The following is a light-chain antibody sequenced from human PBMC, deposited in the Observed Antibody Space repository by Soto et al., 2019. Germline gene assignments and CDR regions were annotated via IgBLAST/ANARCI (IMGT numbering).Light chain of an antibody. V-gene: IGKV3D-20*02. CDR3: QQRSNWPPEIT. CDR2: GAS. CDR1: QSVSSSQ. Sequence: EIVLTQSPGTLSLSPGERATLSCRASQSVSSSQLAWYQQKPGQAPRLLMYGASSRATGIPDRLSGSGSGTDFTLTISSLEPEDFAVYYCQQRSNWPPEITFGQGTRLEIK. J-gene: IGKJ5*01.